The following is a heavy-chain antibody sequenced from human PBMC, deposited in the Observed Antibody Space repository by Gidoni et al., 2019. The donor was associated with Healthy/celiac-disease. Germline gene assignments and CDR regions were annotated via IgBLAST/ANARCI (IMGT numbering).Heavy chain of an antibody. CDR2: INHSGST. J-gene: IGHJ4*02. CDR3: ARLPEGYGYSGGGY. D-gene: IGHD5-18*01. Sequence: QVQLQQWGAGLLKPSETLSLTCAVYGGSFSGYYWSWIRQPPGKGLEWIGEINHSGSTNYNPSLKRRVTISVDTSKNQFSLKLSSVTAADTAVYYCARLPEGYGYSGGGYWGQGTLVTVSS. CDR1: GGSFSGYY. V-gene: IGHV4-34*01.